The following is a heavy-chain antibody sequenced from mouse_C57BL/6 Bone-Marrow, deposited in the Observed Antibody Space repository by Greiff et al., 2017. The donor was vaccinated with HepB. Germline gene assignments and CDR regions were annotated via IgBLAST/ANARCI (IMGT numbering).Heavy chain of an antibody. Sequence: EVQLVESEGDLVQPGSSMKLSCTASGFTFSDYYMAWVRQVPEKGLEWVANINFDGSRTYYLDSFKSRFIISRDNAKNILYLQMSRLKSEDTATYDVARDRTLYAMDYWGQGTSVTVSS. CDR2: INFDGSRT. V-gene: IGHV5-16*01. CDR3: ARDRTLYAMDY. CDR1: GFTFSDYY. J-gene: IGHJ4*01.